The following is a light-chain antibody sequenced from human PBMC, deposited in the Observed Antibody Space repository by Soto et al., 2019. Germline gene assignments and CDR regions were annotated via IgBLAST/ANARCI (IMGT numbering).Light chain of an antibody. Sequence: RASQSVSRYLAWYQQKPGQAPRLLIYGASSRATGIPDRFSGSGSGTDFTLTISRLEPEDFAVYYCQQYGSSPFTFGPGTKVDNK. CDR3: QQYGSSPFT. CDR1: QSVSRY. CDR2: GAS. J-gene: IGKJ3*01. V-gene: IGKV3-20*01.